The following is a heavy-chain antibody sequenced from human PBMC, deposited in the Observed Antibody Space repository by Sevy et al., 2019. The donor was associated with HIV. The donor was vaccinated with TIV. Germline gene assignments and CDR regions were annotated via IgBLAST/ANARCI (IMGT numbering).Heavy chain of an antibody. CDR2: VYQTGST. CDR1: GGSISVYY. CDR3: ARAPPVRSGDDSLNWFDP. D-gene: IGHD5-12*01. J-gene: IGHJ5*02. V-gene: IGHV4-59*01. Sequence: SETLSLTCTVSGGSISVYYWSWIRQPPGKELEYIGYVYQTGSTNYNPSLKSRVTISVDTSNNQFSLKLTSVTAADTAVYYWARAPPVRSGDDSLNWFDPWGQGTLVTVSS.